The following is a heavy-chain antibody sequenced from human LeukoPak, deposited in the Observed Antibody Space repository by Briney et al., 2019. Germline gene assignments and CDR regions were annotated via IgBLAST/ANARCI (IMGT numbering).Heavy chain of an antibody. CDR1: GGSISNKY. D-gene: IGHD6-13*01. Sequence: PSETLSLTCTVSGGSISNKYWSWIRQPPGKGLEWIGRIYTSGSTNYNPSLKSRVTISVDTSKNQFSLKLSSVTAADTAVYYCAREYSSSWGYNWFDPWGQGTLVTVSS. CDR3: AREYSSSWGYNWFDP. CDR2: IYTSGST. V-gene: IGHV4-4*08. J-gene: IGHJ5*02.